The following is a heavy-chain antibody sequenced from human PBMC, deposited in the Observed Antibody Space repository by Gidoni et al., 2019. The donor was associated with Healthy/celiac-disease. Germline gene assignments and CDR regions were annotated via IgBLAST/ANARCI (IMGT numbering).Heavy chain of an antibody. CDR2: IYPGDYET. Sequence: EVQLVQAGAEVKKPGESLKFSCKGSGYSFTSYWIGWVRQMPGKGLEWMGIIYPGDYETRYSPSFQGQVTISADKSISTAYLQWSSLKASDTAMYYGARLGGSGSYYGNWFDPWGQGTLVTVSS. V-gene: IGHV5-51*01. CDR1: GYSFTSYW. J-gene: IGHJ5*02. D-gene: IGHD1-26*01. CDR3: ARLGGSGSYYGNWFDP.